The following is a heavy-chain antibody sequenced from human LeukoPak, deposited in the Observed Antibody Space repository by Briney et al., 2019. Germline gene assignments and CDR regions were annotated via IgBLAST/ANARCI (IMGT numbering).Heavy chain of an antibody. CDR3: ARLIYSSSSRSFDY. J-gene: IGHJ4*02. D-gene: IGHD6-13*01. V-gene: IGHV1-2*02. Sequence: ASVKVSCKASGYTFTGYYVHWVRQAPGEGLEWMGWINPNSGGTNYAQKFQGRVTMTRDTSISTAYMELRSLRSDDTAAYYCARLIYSSSSRSFDYWAREPWSPSPQ. CDR2: INPNSGGT. CDR1: GYTFTGYY.